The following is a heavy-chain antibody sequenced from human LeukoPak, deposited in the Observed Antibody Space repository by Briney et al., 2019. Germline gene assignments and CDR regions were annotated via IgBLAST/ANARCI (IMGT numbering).Heavy chain of an antibody. CDR2: ISAYNGNP. Sequence: ASVKVSCKASGYTFTSYGISWVRHAPGQGLEWMAWISAYNGNPNYAQKLHARVTMTTDTSTSTAYMELRRLRSDHTAVSSSATENAGYCPSTSCYIWFDPWGQGTLVTVSS. D-gene: IGHD2-2*02. J-gene: IGHJ5*02. V-gene: IGHV1-18*01. CDR1: GYTFTSYG. CDR3: ATENAGYCPSTSCYIWFDP.